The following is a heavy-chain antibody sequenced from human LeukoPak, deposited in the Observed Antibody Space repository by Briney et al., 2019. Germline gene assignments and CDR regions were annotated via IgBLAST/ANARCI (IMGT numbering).Heavy chain of an antibody. J-gene: IGHJ4*02. Sequence: PGGSLRLSCAASGFTFDNFGMHWVRQAPGKGLEWVAVISYDGSNKYYADSVKGRFTISRDNSKNTLYLQMNSLRAEDTAVYYCARDQIHSSTSCLDYWGQGTLVTVSS. V-gene: IGHV3-30*19. CDR2: ISYDGSNK. D-gene: IGHD2-2*01. CDR3: ARDQIHSSTSCLDY. CDR1: GFTFDNFG.